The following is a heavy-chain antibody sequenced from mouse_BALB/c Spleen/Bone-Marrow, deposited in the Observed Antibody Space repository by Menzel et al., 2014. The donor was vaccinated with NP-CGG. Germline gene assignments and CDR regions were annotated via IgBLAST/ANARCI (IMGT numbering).Heavy chain of an antibody. CDR2: IHPSDSVT. CDR3: AKDGNPFDY. D-gene: IGHD2-1*01. Sequence: VQLQQSGAELVRPGASVKLSCKASGYSFTNYWMNWMKQRPGPGLEWIGMIHPSDSVTRLNQKFKDKAKLTVDKSSGTAYMQRSSPTSEDSAVYYCAKDGNPFDYWGQGTTLTASS. V-gene: IGHV1-74*01. J-gene: IGHJ2*01. CDR1: GYSFTNYW.